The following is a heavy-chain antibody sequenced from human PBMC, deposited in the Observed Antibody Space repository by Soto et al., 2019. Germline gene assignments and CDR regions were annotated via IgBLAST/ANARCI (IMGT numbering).Heavy chain of an antibody. CDR1: GFTFSSYG. V-gene: IGHV3-33*01. Sequence: QVQLVESGGGVVQPGRSLRLSCAASGFTFSSYGMHWVRQAPGKGLEWVAVIWYDGSNKYYADSVKGRFTISRDNSKNTLYLQINSLGAEETAVYYCARDGGCSSSSVAYYYGMDVWGQGTTVTVSS. CDR3: ARDGGCSSSSVAYYYGMDV. J-gene: IGHJ6*02. D-gene: IGHD6-6*01. CDR2: IWYDGSNK.